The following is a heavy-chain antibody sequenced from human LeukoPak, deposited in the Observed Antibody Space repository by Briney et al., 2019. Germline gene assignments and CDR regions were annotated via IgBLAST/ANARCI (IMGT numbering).Heavy chain of an antibody. D-gene: IGHD3-22*01. CDR3: HYDSSGIVDASDI. CDR1: GGSFSGHY. J-gene: IGHJ3*02. Sequence: PSETLSLTCAVYGGSFSGHYWSWIRQPPGKGLEWIGEINHSGSTNYNPSLKSRVTISVDTSKNQFSLKLSSVTAADTAVYYCHYDSSGIVDASDIWGQGTMVTVSS. CDR2: INHSGST. V-gene: IGHV4-34*01.